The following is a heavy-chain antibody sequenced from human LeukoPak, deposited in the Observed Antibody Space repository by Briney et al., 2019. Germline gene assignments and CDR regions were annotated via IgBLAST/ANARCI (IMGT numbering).Heavy chain of an antibody. CDR1: GFTFRSNW. CDR3: AKYNDYDFDY. Sequence: GGSLRLSCAASGFTFRSNWMSWVRQAPGKGLEWVAKINQDGSQTKYVYSVKGRFTISRDNAKNSLHLQMNSLRADDTAVYYCAKYNDYDFDYWGQGTLVTVSP. D-gene: IGHD4-17*01. V-gene: IGHV3-7*01. J-gene: IGHJ4*02. CDR2: INQDGSQT.